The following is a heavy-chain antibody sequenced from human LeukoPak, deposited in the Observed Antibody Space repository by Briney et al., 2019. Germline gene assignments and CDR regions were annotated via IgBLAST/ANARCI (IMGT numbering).Heavy chain of an antibody. CDR2: IKQDGSKK. J-gene: IGHJ4*02. D-gene: IGHD5-24*01. CDR1: GFPFSSYW. V-gene: IGHV3-7*04. CDR3: TRVGYIDEGIDY. Sequence: GGSLRLSCVASGFPFSSYWMTWVRQAPGKGLEWVANIKQDGSKKSYVDSVRGRFTISRDNAKNSLYLQMNSLRAEDTAIYYCTRVGYIDEGIDYWGQGTLVTVSS.